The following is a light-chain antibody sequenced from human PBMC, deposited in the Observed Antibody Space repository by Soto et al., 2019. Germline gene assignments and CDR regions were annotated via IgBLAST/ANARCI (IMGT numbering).Light chain of an antibody. J-gene: IGLJ1*01. CDR2: DVT. CDR3: RSYSSITTYV. V-gene: IGLV2-14*01. CDR1: SSDVGGNNY. Sequence: SVLTQPASVSGSPGQSITISCTGTSSDVGGNNYVSWYQQHPGKAPKLMIYDVTNRPSGVSNRFSGSKSGNTASLTISGLQDDYYADYHSRSYSSITTYVSGTGTILTVL.